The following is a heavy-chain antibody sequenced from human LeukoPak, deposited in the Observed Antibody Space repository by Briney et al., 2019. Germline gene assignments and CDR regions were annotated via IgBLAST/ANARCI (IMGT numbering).Heavy chain of an antibody. CDR1: GFTFSSYG. Sequence: GGSLRLSCAASGFTFSSYGMHWVRQAPGKGLEWVAVISYDGSNKYYADSVKGRFTISRDNSKNTLYLQMNSLRAEDTAVYYCAEVCVRSGGSCYWGQGTLVTVSS. J-gene: IGHJ4*02. V-gene: IGHV3-30*18. D-gene: IGHD2-15*01. CDR2: ISYDGSNK. CDR3: AEVCVRSGGSCY.